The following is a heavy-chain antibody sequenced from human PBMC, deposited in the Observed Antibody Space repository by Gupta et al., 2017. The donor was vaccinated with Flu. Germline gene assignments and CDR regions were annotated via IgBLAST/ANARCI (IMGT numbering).Heavy chain of an antibody. J-gene: IGHJ4*02. V-gene: IGHV3-33*06. CDR2: IWYDENYK. CDR1: GFTFWSYG. CDR3: AKSVYCAGGNCYSPAGH. Sequence: QVKLVESGGAVVQPGGPLRLPCSTSGFTFWSYGMNWVRPPPGKGLEWVAVIWYDENYKYYADSFKGRFTISRDNSQDTVYLQMNSLRAEDTALYYCAKSVYCAGGNCYSPAGHWGQGTQVTVSS. D-gene: IGHD2-8*02.